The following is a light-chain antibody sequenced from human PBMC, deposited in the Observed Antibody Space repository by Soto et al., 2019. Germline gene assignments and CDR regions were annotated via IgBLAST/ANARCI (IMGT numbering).Light chain of an antibody. J-gene: IGKJ5*01. Sequence: DIQITQSPSSLSVSVGERVTITCQASQNINNYLNWYQQKPGRAPKLLIYDASNLEARVPSRFRGSGSGTDFTFTISRLQPEDIATYYCQQYENLPTFGQGTRLEIK. CDR3: QQYENLPT. CDR2: DAS. V-gene: IGKV1-33*01. CDR1: QNINNY.